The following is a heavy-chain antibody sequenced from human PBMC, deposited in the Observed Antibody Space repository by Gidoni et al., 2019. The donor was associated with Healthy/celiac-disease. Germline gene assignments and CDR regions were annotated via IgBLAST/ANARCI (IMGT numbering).Heavy chain of an antibody. CDR2: ISSSSSYI. Sequence: EVQLVESGGGLVKPGGSLRLSCAASGFTFSSYSMNWVRQAPGKGLEWVSSISSSSSYIYYADSVKGRFTISRDNAKNSLYLQMDSLRAEDTAVYYCARESLPPDTAMVTGYWGQGTLVTVSS. CDR3: ARESLPPDTAMVTGY. CDR1: GFTFSSYS. D-gene: IGHD5-18*01. J-gene: IGHJ4*02. V-gene: IGHV3-21*01.